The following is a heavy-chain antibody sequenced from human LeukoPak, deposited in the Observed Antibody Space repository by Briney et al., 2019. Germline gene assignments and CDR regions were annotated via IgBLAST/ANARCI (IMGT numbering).Heavy chain of an antibody. V-gene: IGHV4-59*11. J-gene: IGHJ4*02. CDR3: ARDRYEGEWLAGFDY. CDR2: VYNSGST. CDR1: GGSISSHC. Sequence: QVDLQESGPGLVKPSETLSLTCTVSGGSISSHCWSWIRQPPGKGLEWIGYVYNSGSTKYNPSLSSRVSMSVDTSKNQFSLKLTSVNAADTAVYYCARDRYEGEWLAGFDYWGQGTLVTVSS. D-gene: IGHD6-19*01.